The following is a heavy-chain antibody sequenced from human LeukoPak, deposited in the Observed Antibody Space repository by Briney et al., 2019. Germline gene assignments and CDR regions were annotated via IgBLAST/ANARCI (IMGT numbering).Heavy chain of an antibody. CDR1: GFTVSSNY. Sequence: GGSLRLSCAASGFTVSSNYMSWVRQAPGKGLEWVSVIYSGGSTYYADSVKGRFTISRDNSKNTLYLQMNSLRAEDTAVYYCARGRWSAVPDYWGQGTLVTVSS. CDR2: IYSGGST. CDR3: ARGRWSAVPDY. V-gene: IGHV3-53*01. J-gene: IGHJ4*02. D-gene: IGHD3-3*01.